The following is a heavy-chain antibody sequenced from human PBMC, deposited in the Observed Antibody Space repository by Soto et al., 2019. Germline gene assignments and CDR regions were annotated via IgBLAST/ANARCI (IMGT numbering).Heavy chain of an antibody. CDR2: IRQDGNEM. CDR1: GFTIGGAW. J-gene: IGHJ6*02. V-gene: IGHV3-7*01. Sequence: GSLRLSCAASGFTIGGAWMSWARQAPGKGLEWVAKIRQDGNEMYYVDAVRGRFTISRDNAKNSLYLQMNSLRVEDTALYYCARDEYYYALDVWGQGTTVTVSS. CDR3: ARDEYYYALDV.